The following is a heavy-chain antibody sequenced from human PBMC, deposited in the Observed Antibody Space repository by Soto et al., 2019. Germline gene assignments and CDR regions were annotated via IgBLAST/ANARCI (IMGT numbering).Heavy chain of an antibody. CDR1: GGSFSSYA. V-gene: IGHV1-69*01. J-gene: IGHJ4*02. CDR2: IIPIFGTA. D-gene: IGHD1-26*01. Sequence: QVQLVQSGAEVKKPGSSVTVSCKASGGSFSSYAISWVRQAPGQGLEWMGGIIPIFGTANYAQKFQGRGTINADESTSTAYMELSSLRSEDTAVYCCARAFSGSYRWNYWGQGTLVTVSS. CDR3: ARAFSGSYRWNY.